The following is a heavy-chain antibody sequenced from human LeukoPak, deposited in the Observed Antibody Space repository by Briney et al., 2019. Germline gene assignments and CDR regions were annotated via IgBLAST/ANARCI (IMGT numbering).Heavy chain of an antibody. V-gene: IGHV4-34*01. J-gene: IGHJ4*02. D-gene: IGHD3-10*01. CDR3: ARGPPYGSGSYDY. CDR2: INHSGST. Sequence: PETLSLTCAVYGGSFSGYYWSWIRQPPGKGLEWIGEINHSGSTNYNPSLKSRVTISVDTSKNQFSLKLSSVTAADTAVYYCARGPPYGSGSYDYWGQGTLVTVSS. CDR1: GGSFSGYY.